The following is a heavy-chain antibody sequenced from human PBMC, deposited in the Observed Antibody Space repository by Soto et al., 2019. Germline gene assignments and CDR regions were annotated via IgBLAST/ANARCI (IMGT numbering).Heavy chain of an antibody. CDR2: IYYSGST. CDR1: GGSISSGGYY. J-gene: IGHJ4*02. Sequence: QVQLQESGPGLVKPSQTLSLTCTVSGGSISSGGYYWSWIRQHPGKGLEWIGYIYYSGSTFYNPSLKSRVTVTVDTSKSQFSLKLSSVTAADTAVYYCGRDYYDSSGYFPFDYWGQGTLVTVSS. D-gene: IGHD3-22*01. CDR3: GRDYYDSSGYFPFDY. V-gene: IGHV4-31*03.